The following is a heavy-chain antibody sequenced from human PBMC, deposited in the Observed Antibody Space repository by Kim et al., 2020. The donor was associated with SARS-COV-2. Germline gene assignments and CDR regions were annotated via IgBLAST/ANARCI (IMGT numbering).Heavy chain of an antibody. CDR1: GYTLTELS. CDR2: FDPEDGET. D-gene: IGHD4-17*01. CDR3: ATGILTTVTLWSYFDY. Sequence: ASVKVSCKVSGYTLTELSMHWVRQAPGKGLEWMGGFDPEDGETIYAQKFQGRVTMTEDTSTDTAYMELSSLRSEDTAVYYCATGILTTVTLWSYFDYWGQGTLVTVSS. J-gene: IGHJ4*02. V-gene: IGHV1-24*01.